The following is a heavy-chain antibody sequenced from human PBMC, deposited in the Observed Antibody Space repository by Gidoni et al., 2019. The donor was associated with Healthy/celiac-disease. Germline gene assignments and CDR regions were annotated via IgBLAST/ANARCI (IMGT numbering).Heavy chain of an antibody. V-gene: IGHV4-34*01. Sequence: QVQLQQWGAGLLKPSETLSLTCAVYGGSFSGYYWSWIRQPPGKGLEWIGEINHSGSTNYNPSLKSRVTISVDTSKNQFSLKLSSVTAADTAVYYCAREKSRHPIRGSVAVKAAVYWGQGTLVTVSS. D-gene: IGHD2-15*01. CDR3: AREKSRHPIRGSVAVKAAVY. J-gene: IGHJ4*02. CDR2: INHSGST. CDR1: GGSFSGYY.